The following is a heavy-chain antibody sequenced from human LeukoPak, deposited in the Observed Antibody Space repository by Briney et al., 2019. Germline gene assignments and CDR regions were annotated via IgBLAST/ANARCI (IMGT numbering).Heavy chain of an antibody. CDR2: ISSSSSYI. Sequence: GGSLRLSCAASGFTFSSYSMNWVRQAPGKGLEWVSSISSSSSYIYYADSVKGRFTISRDNAKNSLYPQMNSLRAEDTAVYYCAGVVNPGLYYYYGMDVWGQGTTVTVSS. CDR1: GFTFSSYS. D-gene: IGHD1-14*01. J-gene: IGHJ6*02. CDR3: AGVVNPGLYYYYGMDV. V-gene: IGHV3-21*01.